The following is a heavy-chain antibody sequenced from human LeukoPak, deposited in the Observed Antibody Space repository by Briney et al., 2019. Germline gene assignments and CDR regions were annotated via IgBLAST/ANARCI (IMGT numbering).Heavy chain of an antibody. V-gene: IGHV3-21*01. D-gene: IGHD3-16*02. J-gene: IGHJ4*02. Sequence: PGGSLRLSCAASGFTLSSLAMHWVRQAPGKGLEWVSSSGTRSGTKYYADPVMGRFTISRDSAMNSVSLQINSLRAEDTAVYYCLLQMTYGELSDPDFRGQGTLVTVSS. CDR1: GFTLSSLA. CDR3: LLQMTYGELSDPDF. CDR2: SGTRSGTK.